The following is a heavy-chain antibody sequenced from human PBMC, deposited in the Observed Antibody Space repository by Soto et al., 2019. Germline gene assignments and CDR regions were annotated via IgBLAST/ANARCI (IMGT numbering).Heavy chain of an antibody. J-gene: IGHJ4*02. Sequence: PSETLSLTCTVSGGSISSYYWSWIRQPPGKGLEWIGYIYYSGSTNYNPSLKSRVTISVDTSKDQFSLKLSSVTAADTAVYYCARGGMVTSDYWGQGTLVTVSS. CDR1: GGSISSYY. D-gene: IGHD2-21*02. V-gene: IGHV4-59*01. CDR3: ARGGMVTSDY. CDR2: IYYSGST.